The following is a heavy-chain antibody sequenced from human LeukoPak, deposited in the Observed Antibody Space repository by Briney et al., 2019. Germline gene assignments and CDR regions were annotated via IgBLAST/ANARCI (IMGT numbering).Heavy chain of an antibody. J-gene: IGHJ5*02. CDR3: ARGMSSNWFDP. D-gene: IGHD6-13*01. CDR1: GFTVSSNY. V-gene: IGHV3-21*01. Sequence: PGGSLRLSCAASGFTVSSNYMSWVRQAPGKGLEWVSSISSSSSYIYYADSVKGRFTISRDNAKNSLYLQMNSLRAEDTAVYYCARGMSSNWFDPWGQGTLVTVSS. CDR2: ISSSSSYI.